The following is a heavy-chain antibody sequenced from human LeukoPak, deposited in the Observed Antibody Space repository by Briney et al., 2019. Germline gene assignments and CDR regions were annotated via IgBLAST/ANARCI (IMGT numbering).Heavy chain of an antibody. J-gene: IGHJ4*02. CDR2: IIRIFGTT. Sequence: ASVKVSCKASGYTFTSYGISWVRQAPGQGLEWMGGIIRIFGTTNYAQKFQGRVTISADESTSTAYMELSSLRSEDTAVYYCASGYCSTTSCYVNPYFDYWGQGTLVTVSS. D-gene: IGHD2-2*03. V-gene: IGHV1-69*13. CDR3: ASGYCSTTSCYVNPYFDY. CDR1: GYTFTSYG.